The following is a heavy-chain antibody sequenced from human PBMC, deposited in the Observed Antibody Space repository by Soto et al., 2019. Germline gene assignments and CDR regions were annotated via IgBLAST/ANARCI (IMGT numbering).Heavy chain of an antibody. J-gene: IGHJ4*02. V-gene: IGHV4-30-4*01. Sequence: PSETLSLTCTVSGGSISSGDYYWSWIRQPPGKGLEWIGYIYYSGSTYYNPSLKSRVTISVDTSKNQFSLKLSSVTAADTAVYYCARDIAAAGPSFDYWGQGTLVTVSS. CDR2: IYYSGST. CDR3: ARDIAAAGPSFDY. CDR1: GGSISSGDYY. D-gene: IGHD6-13*01.